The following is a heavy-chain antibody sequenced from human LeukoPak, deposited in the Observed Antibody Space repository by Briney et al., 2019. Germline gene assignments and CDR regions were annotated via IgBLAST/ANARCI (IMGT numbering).Heavy chain of an antibody. CDR2: VRMKSDGGTT. V-gene: IGHV3-15*01. D-gene: IGHD6-19*01. J-gene: IGHJ3*01. CDR3: TTGYASDWYG. Sequence: GGSLGLSCAASGFTFSRAWINWVRQAPGKGLEWVGHVRMKSDGGTTDYAAPVKGRFTISRDDSKSYLQMNSLKTEDTALYYCTTGYASDWYGWGQGTMVTVSS. CDR1: GFTFSRAW.